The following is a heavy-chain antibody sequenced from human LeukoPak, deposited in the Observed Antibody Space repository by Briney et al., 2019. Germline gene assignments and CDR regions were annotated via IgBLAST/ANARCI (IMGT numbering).Heavy chain of an antibody. CDR2: IYYSGST. CDR1: GGSISSSSYY. Sequence: SETLSLTCTVSGGSISSSSYYWGWIRQPPGKGLEWIVSIYYSGSTYYNPSLKSRVTISVDTSKNQFSLKLSSVTAADTAVYYCAFRGYSYGPLYYFDYWGQGTLVTVSS. J-gene: IGHJ4*02. V-gene: IGHV4-39*01. CDR3: AFRGYSYGPLYYFDY. D-gene: IGHD5-18*01.